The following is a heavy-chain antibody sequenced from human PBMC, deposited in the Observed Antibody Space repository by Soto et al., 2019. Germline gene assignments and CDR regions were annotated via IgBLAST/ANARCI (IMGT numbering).Heavy chain of an antibody. D-gene: IGHD3-3*01. J-gene: IGHJ4*02. Sequence: ASVKVSCKASGYTFTSYAMHWVRQAPGQRIEWMGIINASICNTKYAQKFQGRVTMTRDTSTSTVYMDLSSLRSDDTAVYYCARGRDFLESYFDYWGQGTLVTVSS. V-gene: IGHV1-3*01. CDR2: INASICNT. CDR3: ARGRDFLESYFDY. CDR1: GYTFTSYA.